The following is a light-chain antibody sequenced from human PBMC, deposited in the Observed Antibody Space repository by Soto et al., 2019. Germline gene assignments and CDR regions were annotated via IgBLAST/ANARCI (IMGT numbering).Light chain of an antibody. Sequence: EMVLTQSPATLSLSPGERATLSCRASESIRTFLAWYQQKPGQAPRLLIYGASNRATGIPARFSGSGSGADFSLTISSLEPEDFAVYYCQQRSNWPPYTFGQGTKLEIK. J-gene: IGKJ2*01. CDR2: GAS. CDR3: QQRSNWPPYT. V-gene: IGKV3-11*01. CDR1: ESIRTF.